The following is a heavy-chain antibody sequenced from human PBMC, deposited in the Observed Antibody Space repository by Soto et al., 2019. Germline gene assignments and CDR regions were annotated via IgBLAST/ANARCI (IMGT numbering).Heavy chain of an antibody. CDR1: GFTFTIYA. Sequence: QVQLVESGGGVVQPGTSLRLSCAASGFTFTIYAMHCVRQAPGKGLEWVAIISDDGSSEYYADSVKGRFTISRDNSKNRLYLRMNGLRREDTAVDYCAKPPNYMMSVTAGDHWGQGTLVTVSS. V-gene: IGHV3-30-3*02. J-gene: IGHJ4*02. CDR3: AKPPNYMMSVTAGDH. CDR2: ISDDGSSE. D-gene: IGHD2-21*02.